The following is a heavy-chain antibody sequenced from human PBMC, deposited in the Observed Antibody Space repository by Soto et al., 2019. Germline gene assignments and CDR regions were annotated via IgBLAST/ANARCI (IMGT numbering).Heavy chain of an antibody. D-gene: IGHD6-19*01. CDR1: GFTFDDYT. Sequence: PGGSLRLSCAASGFTFDDYTMHWVRQAPGKGLEWVSLISWDGGSTYYADSVKGRFTISRDNSKNSLYLQMNSLRTEDTALYYCAKDIRIAVAGFHYYGMDVWGQGTTVTVSS. CDR2: ISWDGGST. CDR3: AKDIRIAVAGFHYYGMDV. J-gene: IGHJ6*02. V-gene: IGHV3-43*01.